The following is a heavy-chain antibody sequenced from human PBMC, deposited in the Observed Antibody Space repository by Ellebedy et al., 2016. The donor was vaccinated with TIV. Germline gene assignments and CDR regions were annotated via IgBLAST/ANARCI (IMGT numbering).Heavy chain of an antibody. D-gene: IGHD2-2*03. CDR1: GFTFRADW. CDR2: INNDGTAT. CDR3: ARRSSGYCVGVKCTTDFDY. J-gene: IGHJ4*02. Sequence: GGSLRLSXAASGFTFRADWMHWVRQAPGKGLVWVSRINNDGTATTYADSVKGRFTISRDNTKNTLYLQMNSLRAEDTGVYYCARRSSGYCVGVKCTTDFDYWGQGSLVTVSS. V-gene: IGHV3-74*01.